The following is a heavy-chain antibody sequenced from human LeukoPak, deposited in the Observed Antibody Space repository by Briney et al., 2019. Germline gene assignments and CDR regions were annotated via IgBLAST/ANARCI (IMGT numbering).Heavy chain of an antibody. CDR3: ARRGYCSGGSCSSNAFDI. J-gene: IGHJ3*02. V-gene: IGHV5-51*01. CDR2: IYPDDSNT. Sequence: GESLKISCKASGYYFPTFWIGWVRQMPGKGLEWMGTIYPDDSNTRYSPSFQGQVTISADKSINTAYLQWSSLRASDTAMYYCARRGYCSGGSCSSNAFDIWSQGTMVTVSS. CDR1: GYYFPTFW. D-gene: IGHD2-15*01.